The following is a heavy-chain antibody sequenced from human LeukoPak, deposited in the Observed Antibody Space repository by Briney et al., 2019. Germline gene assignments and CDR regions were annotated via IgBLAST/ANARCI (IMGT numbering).Heavy chain of an antibody. V-gene: IGHV1-69*06. CDR2: IIPIFGTA. CDR1: GGTFSSYA. D-gene: IGHD3-16*01. Sequence: ASVKVSCKASGGTFSSYAISWVRQAPGQGLEWMGGIIPIFGTANYAQKFQGRVTITADKSTSTAYMELSSLRSEDTAVYYCALGPTYYDYVWGASPFDYWGQGTLVTVSS. J-gene: IGHJ4*02. CDR3: ALGPTYYDYVWGASPFDY.